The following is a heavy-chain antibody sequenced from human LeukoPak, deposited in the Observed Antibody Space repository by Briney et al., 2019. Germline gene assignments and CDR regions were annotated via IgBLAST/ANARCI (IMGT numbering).Heavy chain of an antibody. CDR2: INHSGST. CDR1: GGSFSGYY. D-gene: IGHD6-19*01. Sequence: SETLSLTCAVYGGSFSGYYWSWIRQPPGKGLEWIGEINHSGSTNYNPSLKSRVTISVHTSKNQFSLKLSSVTAADTAVYYGARGTDGSGWAAEFDYWGQGTLVTVSS. J-gene: IGHJ4*02. CDR3: ARGTDGSGWAAEFDY. V-gene: IGHV4-34*01.